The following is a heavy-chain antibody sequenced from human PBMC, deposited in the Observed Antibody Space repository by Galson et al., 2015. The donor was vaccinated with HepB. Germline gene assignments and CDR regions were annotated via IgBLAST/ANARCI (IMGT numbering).Heavy chain of an antibody. D-gene: IGHD2-2*02. J-gene: IGHJ4*02. CDR3: AVRSLCSSTSCYKKAFDY. Sequence: SLRLSCAASGFTFSDYYMSWIRQAPGKGLEWVSYISSSGDTINYADSVKGRITISRDNAKNSLYLQMNRLRAEDTAVYYCAVRSLCSSTSCYKKAFDYWGQGTLVTVSS. V-gene: IGHV3-11*01. CDR1: GFTFSDYY. CDR2: ISSSGDTI.